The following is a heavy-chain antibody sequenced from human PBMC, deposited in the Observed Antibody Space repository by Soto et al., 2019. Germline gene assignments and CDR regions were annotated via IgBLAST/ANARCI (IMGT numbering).Heavy chain of an antibody. CDR3: ARHISNSRYYYYAMDV. J-gene: IGHJ6*02. V-gene: IGHV5-51*01. Sequence: PGESPKTSRHGSGNPCHVSWHGGVRAPAREDLEWIGIIYPGDSDTRYSPSFQGHVTITVDKSTSTAYLQWNTLKASDTAMYYCARHISNSRYYYYAMDVWGQGTAVTVSS. CDR2: IYPGDSDT. D-gene: IGHD4-4*01. CDR1: GNPCHVSW.